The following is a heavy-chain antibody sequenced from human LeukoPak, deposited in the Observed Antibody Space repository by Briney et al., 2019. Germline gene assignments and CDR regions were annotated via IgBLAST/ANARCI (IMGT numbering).Heavy chain of an antibody. J-gene: IGHJ4*02. CDR2: IWFDGSRT. CDR3: TRFFGNYQAFDY. CDR1: GATFIGYG. V-gene: IGHV3-33*01. Sequence: PGGSLRLSCAASGSGATFIGYGMHWARQAPGKGLEWVAVIWFDGSRTYYADSVKGRFSISRDDSKNAVYLQMNSLRVEDTAVYFCTRFFGNYQAFDYWGQGTLITVSS. D-gene: IGHD4-11*01.